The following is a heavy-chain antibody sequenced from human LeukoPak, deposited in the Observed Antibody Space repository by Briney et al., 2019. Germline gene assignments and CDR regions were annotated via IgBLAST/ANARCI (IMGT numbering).Heavy chain of an antibody. CDR3: TTDGSGYYSFYFDY. CDR2: IKSKTDGGTT. CDR1: SFTFSNAW. V-gene: IGHV3-15*07. Sequence: GGSLRLSCAASSFTFSNAWMNWVRQAPGKGLEWVGRIKSKTDGGTTDYAAPVKGRFTISRDDSKNTLYLQMNSLKTEDTAVYYCTTDGSGYYSFYFDYWGQGTLVTVSS. J-gene: IGHJ4*02. D-gene: IGHD3-3*01.